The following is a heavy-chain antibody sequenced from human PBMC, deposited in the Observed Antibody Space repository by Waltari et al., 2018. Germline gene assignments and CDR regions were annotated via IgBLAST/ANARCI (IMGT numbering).Heavy chain of an antibody. CDR1: GFTFSSYG. V-gene: IGHV3-30*18. Sequence: QVQLVESGGGVVQPGRSLRLSCAASGFTFSSYGMHWVRQAPGKGLEWVAVISYDGSNKYYPDSVKGRFTISRDNSKNTLYLQMNSLRAEDTAVYYCAKDEEWLAHYYYGMDVWGQGTTVTVSS. CDR3: AKDEEWLAHYYYGMDV. CDR2: ISYDGSNK. D-gene: IGHD6-19*01. J-gene: IGHJ6*02.